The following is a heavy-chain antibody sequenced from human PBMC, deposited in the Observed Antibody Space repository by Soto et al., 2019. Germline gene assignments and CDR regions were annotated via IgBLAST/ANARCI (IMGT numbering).Heavy chain of an antibody. J-gene: IGHJ5*02. D-gene: IGHD6-13*01. CDR2: IYHSGST. Sequence: SAPLSLSSAVSGYSIISGYYWGLLRQPPGKGLEWIGIIYHSGSTYYNPSLKSRVTITRDTSASTAYMELSSLRSEDTAVYYCAAAGPRWWFDPWGQGTLVTVSA. CDR1: GYSIISGYY. V-gene: IGHV4-38-2*01. CDR3: AAAGPRWWFDP.